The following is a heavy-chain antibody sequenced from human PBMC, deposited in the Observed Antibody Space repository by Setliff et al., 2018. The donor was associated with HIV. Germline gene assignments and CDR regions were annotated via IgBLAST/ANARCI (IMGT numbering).Heavy chain of an antibody. CDR3: ARAFGSGSYRWFDP. CDR1: DDSIKSDNYY. Sequence: PSETLSLTCTVSDDSIKSDNYYWSWVRQPAGKGLEWIGRVYITGRIHYNPSLKSRVSPSIDTSKNQFSLRLSSVAAADTAVYYCARAFGSGSYRWFDPWGQGTLVTVSS. V-gene: IGHV4-61*02. D-gene: IGHD3-10*01. CDR2: VYITGRI. J-gene: IGHJ5*02.